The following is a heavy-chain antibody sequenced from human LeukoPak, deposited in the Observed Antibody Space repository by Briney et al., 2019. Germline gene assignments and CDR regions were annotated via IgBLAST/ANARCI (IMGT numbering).Heavy chain of an antibody. J-gene: IGHJ3*02. CDR1: GFIFSSYS. Sequence: GGSLRLSCAASGFIFSSYSINWVRQAPGKGLEWVSSISSSSSYIYYADSVKGRFTISRDNAKNSLYLQMNSLRAEDTAVYYCASEYYYDSRAPGAFDIWGQGTMVTVSS. D-gene: IGHD3-22*01. CDR3: ASEYYYDSRAPGAFDI. V-gene: IGHV3-21*01. CDR2: ISSSSSYI.